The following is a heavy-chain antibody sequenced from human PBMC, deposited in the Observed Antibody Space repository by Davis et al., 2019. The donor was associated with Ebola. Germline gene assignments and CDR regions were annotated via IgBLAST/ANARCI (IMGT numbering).Heavy chain of an antibody. Sequence: SETLSLTCTVSGGSISSYYWSWIRQPPGKGLEWIGYIHYSGDTKSNPSLKSRVTISVDTSKNQFSLKLSSVTAADTAVYYCARGIYDYIWGSYRILDYFDYWGQGTLVTVSS. CDR3: ARGIYDYIWGSYRILDYFDY. CDR2: IHYSGDT. J-gene: IGHJ4*02. D-gene: IGHD3-16*02. V-gene: IGHV4-59*12. CDR1: GGSISSYY.